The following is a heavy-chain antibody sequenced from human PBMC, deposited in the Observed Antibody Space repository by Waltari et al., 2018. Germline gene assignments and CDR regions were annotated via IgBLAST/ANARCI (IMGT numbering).Heavy chain of an antibody. J-gene: IGHJ3*02. CDR3: ARVRSSSWYSDFDI. V-gene: IGHV1-8*03. D-gene: IGHD6-13*01. Sequence: QVQLVQSGAEVKKPGASVKVSCKASGYTFTSSDINWVRQATGQGLEWMGWMNPNSGNTGYAQKFQGRVTITRNTSISTAYMELSSLRSEDTAVYYCARVRSSSWYSDFDIWGQGTMVTVSS. CDR1: GYTFTSSD. CDR2: MNPNSGNT.